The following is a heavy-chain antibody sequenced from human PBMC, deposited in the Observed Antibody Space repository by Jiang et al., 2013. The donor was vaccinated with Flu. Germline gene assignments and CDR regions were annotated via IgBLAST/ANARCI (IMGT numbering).Heavy chain of an antibody. CDR2: INPSSGAT. CDR1: GYSFIGHY. CDR3: ATDQRLDTVTAFDI. J-gene: IGHJ3*02. V-gene: IGHV1-2*02. D-gene: IGHD4-17*01. Sequence: QSGAEVKKPGSSVKVSCKTSGYSFIGHYVHWVRQAPGQGLEWMGWINPSSGATIYAQKFQGRVTMTRDTSISTAYMELSRLRSDDTAVFYCATDQRLDTVTAFDIWGQGTMVTVSS.